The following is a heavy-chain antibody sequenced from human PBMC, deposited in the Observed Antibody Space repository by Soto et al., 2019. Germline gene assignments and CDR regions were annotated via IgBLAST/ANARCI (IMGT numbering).Heavy chain of an antibody. Sequence: ASVKVSCKASGYTFTSYAMHWVRQAPGQRLEWMGWINAGNGNTKYSQKFQGRVTITRDTSASTAYMELSSLRSEDTAVYYCARDESGYDYENYYYGMDVWGQGTTVTVSS. V-gene: IGHV1-3*01. D-gene: IGHD5-12*01. CDR2: INAGNGNT. J-gene: IGHJ6*02. CDR3: ARDESGYDYENYYYGMDV. CDR1: GYTFTSYA.